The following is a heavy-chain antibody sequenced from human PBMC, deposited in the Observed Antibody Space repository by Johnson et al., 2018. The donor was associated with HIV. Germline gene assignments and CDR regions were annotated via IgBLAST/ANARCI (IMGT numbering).Heavy chain of an antibody. Sequence: QVQLVESGGGVVQPGRSLSLSCVASGFTFSSYAMHWVRQAPGKGLEWVAVISYDGSNEYYADSVKGRFTISRDNSKNTLYLQMNSLRTEDTAVYYSASLPGGMKNALDIWGRGTMVIVST. V-gene: IGHV3-30-3*01. J-gene: IGHJ3*02. D-gene: IGHD1-14*01. CDR3: ASLPGGMKNALDI. CDR2: ISYDGSNE. CDR1: GFTFSSYA.